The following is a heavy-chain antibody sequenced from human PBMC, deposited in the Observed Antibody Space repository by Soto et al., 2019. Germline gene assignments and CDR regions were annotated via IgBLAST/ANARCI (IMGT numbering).Heavy chain of an antibody. CDR2: INAGNGNT. CDR3: ARGGGSYYFDY. V-gene: IGHV1-3*01. D-gene: IGHD1-26*01. J-gene: IGHJ4*02. CDR1: GYTFTSYA. Sequence: QVQLVQSGAEVKKPGASVKVSCKASGYTFTSYAMHWVRQAPGQRLEWMGWINAGNGNTKYSQKFQGRVTITRDTSASTAYMELSSLRSEDTAVYYCARGGGSYYFDYWGQGTLVTVSS.